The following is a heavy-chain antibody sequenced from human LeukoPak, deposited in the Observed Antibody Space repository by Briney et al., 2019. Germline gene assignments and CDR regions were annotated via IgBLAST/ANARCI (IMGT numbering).Heavy chain of an antibody. Sequence: SETLSLTCAVYGGSFSGYYWSWIRQSPGKGLEWIGEINHSGSTNYNPSLKSRVTISVDTSKNQFSLKLSSVTAADTAVCYCARRIRYRPFDYWGQGTLVTVSS. CDR3: ARRIRYRPFDY. CDR2: INHSGST. CDR1: GGSFSGYY. D-gene: IGHD1-14*01. J-gene: IGHJ4*02. V-gene: IGHV4-34*01.